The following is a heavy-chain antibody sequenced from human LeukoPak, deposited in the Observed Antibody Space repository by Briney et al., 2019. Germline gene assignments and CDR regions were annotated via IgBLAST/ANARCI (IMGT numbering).Heavy chain of an antibody. J-gene: IGHJ4*02. CDR3: ARDIRWFGELPFRYFDY. CDR2: IYYSGST. CDR1: GGSISSASYF. V-gene: IGHV4-61*10. D-gene: IGHD3-10*01. Sequence: PSETLSLTCSVSGGSISSASYFWSWIRQPAGKGLEWIGYIYYSGSTNYNPSLKSRVTISVDTSKNQFSLKLSSVTAADTAVYYCARDIRWFGELPFRYFDYWGQGTLVTVSS.